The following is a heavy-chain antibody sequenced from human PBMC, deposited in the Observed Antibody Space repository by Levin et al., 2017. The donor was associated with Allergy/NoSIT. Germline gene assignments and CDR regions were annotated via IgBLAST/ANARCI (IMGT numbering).Heavy chain of an antibody. Sequence: PGGSLRLSCAASGFSLTDYVMSWVRQVPGKGLEWVSSIMNSGTDTYYADSVKGRFTISRDNSKNTLYLQMNSLRADDTAIYFCAKPDGVGTVPDYWGQGTLVTVSS. CDR2: IMNSGTDT. CDR3: AKPDGVGTVPDY. CDR1: GFSLTDYV. J-gene: IGHJ4*02. D-gene: IGHD4-17*01. V-gene: IGHV3-23*01.